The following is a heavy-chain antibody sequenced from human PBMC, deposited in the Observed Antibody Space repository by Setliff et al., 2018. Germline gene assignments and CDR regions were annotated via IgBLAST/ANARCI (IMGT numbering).Heavy chain of an antibody. V-gene: IGHV4-39*02. Sequence: PSETLSLTCTVSGGPISSSSYYWGWIRQPPGKGLEWIGSIYYSGSTTYNPSVKSRVTISLDTSKNHFSLKLDSVTAADTALYYCARSPSSGAYWNPRPFYSDYWARGTLVTVAS. J-gene: IGHJ4*02. CDR3: ARSPSSGAYWNPRPFYSDY. CDR1: GGPISSSSYY. D-gene: IGHD1-26*01. CDR2: IYYSGST.